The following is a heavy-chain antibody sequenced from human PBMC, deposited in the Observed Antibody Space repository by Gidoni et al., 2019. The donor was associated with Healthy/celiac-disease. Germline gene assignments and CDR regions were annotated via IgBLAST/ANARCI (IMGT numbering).Heavy chain of an antibody. V-gene: IGHV3-23*01. J-gene: IGHJ4*02. CDR2: GST. D-gene: IGHD3-22*01. CDR3: AKRPSYYYDSSGKRLPYYYFDY. Sequence: GSTYYADSVKGRFTISRDNSKNTLYLQMNSLRAEDTAVYYCAKRPSYYYDSSGKRLPYYYFDYWGQGTLVTVSS.